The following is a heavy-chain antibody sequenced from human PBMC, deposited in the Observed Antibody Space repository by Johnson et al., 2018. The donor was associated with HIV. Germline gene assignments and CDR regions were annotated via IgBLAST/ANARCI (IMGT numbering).Heavy chain of an antibody. CDR1: GFTFSSYA. CDR3: AKGPGDALDI. Sequence: VQLVESGGGVVQPGGSLRLSCAASGFTFSSYAMSWVRQAPGKGLEWVSAISGSGGSTYYADSVKGRFTISRDNSKNSLYLEMNSLRAEDTALYYCAKGPGDALDIWGQGTMVTVSS. J-gene: IGHJ3*02. CDR2: ISGSGGST. V-gene: IGHV3-23*04.